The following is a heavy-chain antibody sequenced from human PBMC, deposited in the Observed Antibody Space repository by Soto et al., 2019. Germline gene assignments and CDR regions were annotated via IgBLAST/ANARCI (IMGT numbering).Heavy chain of an antibody. J-gene: IGHJ4*02. CDR3: AKLPSNDILTGYYRRTEQVYYFDY. D-gene: IGHD3-9*01. CDR1: GFTFSSYA. Sequence: LRLSCAASGFTFSSYAMSWVRQAPGKGLEWVSAISGSGGSTYYADSVKGRFTISRDNSKNTLYLQMNSLRAEDTAVYYCAKLPSNDILTGYYRRTEQVYYFDYWSQGTLVTVSS. CDR2: ISGSGGST. V-gene: IGHV3-23*01.